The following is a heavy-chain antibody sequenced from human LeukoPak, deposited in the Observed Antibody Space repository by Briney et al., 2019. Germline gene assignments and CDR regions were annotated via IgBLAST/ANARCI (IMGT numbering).Heavy chain of an antibody. D-gene: IGHD4-17*01. CDR2: ISGSGGST. Sequence: GGSLRLSCAASGFTFSSYAMSWVRQAPGKGLEWVSAISGSGGSTYYADSVKGRFTISRDNSKNTLYLRMNSLRAEDTAVYYCAKGLYGDYVEYFDYWGQGTLVTVSS. CDR3: AKGLYGDYVEYFDY. CDR1: GFTFSSYA. V-gene: IGHV3-23*01. J-gene: IGHJ4*02.